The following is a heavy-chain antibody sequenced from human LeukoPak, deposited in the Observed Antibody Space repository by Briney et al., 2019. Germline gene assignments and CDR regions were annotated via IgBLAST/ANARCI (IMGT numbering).Heavy chain of an antibody. V-gene: IGHV3-30*02. D-gene: IGHD2-15*01. CDR1: GFTFSSYG. J-gene: IGHJ4*02. CDR2: IRYDESNK. CDR3: ARDWGRYCSGGSCYGGEDYFDY. Sequence: GGSLRLSCAASGFTFSSYGIHWVRQAPGKGLEWVAFIRYDESNKYYADSVKGRFTISRDNSKNTLYLQMNSLRAEDTAVYYCARDWGRYCSGGSCYGGEDYFDYWGQGTLVTVSS.